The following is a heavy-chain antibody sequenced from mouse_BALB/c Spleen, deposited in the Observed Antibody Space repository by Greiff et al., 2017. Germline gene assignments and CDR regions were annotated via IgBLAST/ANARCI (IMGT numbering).Heavy chain of an antibody. J-gene: IGHJ4*01. Sequence: EVKLVESGGGLVQPGGSRKLSCAASGFTFSSFGMHWVRQAPEKGLEWVAYISSGSSTIYYADTVKGRFTISRDNPKNTLFLQMTSLRSEDTAMYYCARSITTAMDYWGQGTSVTVSA. CDR1: GFTFSSFG. D-gene: IGHD1-2*01. V-gene: IGHV5-17*02. CDR2: ISSGSSTI. CDR3: ARSITTAMDY.